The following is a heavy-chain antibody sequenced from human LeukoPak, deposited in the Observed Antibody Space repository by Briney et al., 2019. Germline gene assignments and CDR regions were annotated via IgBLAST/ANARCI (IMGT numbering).Heavy chain of an antibody. V-gene: IGHV4-61*01. J-gene: IGHJ5*02. CDR3: ARNAGYSYGYTPEGNWFDP. CDR1: GGSVSSGSYY. CDR2: IYYSGST. Sequence: SETLSLTCTVSGGSVSSGSYYWSWIRQPPGKGLEWIGYIYYSGSTNYNPSLKRRVTISVDTSKNQFSLKLSSVTAADTAVYYCARNAGYSYGYTPEGNWFDPWGQGTLVTVSS. D-gene: IGHD5-18*01.